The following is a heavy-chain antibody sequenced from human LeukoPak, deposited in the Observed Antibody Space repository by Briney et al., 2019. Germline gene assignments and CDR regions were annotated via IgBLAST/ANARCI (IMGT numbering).Heavy chain of an antibody. J-gene: IGHJ4*02. D-gene: IGHD2-21*01. V-gene: IGHV3-23*01. Sequence: PGGSLRLSCAASGFTFSSTSMSWVRQAPGKGLEWVAVTVGGGDGTYYADSVKGRLSISRDNSKNTLYLQMDSLRSEDTAVYYCAKDFRIGYSAHFDYWGQGALVTVSS. CDR1: GFTFSSTS. CDR2: TVGGGDGT. CDR3: AKDFRIGYSAHFDY.